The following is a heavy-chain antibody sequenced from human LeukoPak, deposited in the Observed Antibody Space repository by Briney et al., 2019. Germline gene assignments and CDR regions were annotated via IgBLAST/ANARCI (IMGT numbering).Heavy chain of an antibody. D-gene: IGHD6-19*01. J-gene: IGHJ4*02. CDR2: IYYTGNT. V-gene: IGHV4-39*07. CDR3: ARVFAVPYFDY. CDR1: NGSISSSAYY. Sequence: SETLSLTCTVSNGSISSSAYYWGWVRQSPGKALEWVGSIYYTGNTFYNPSLQSRVTMSVDTSKNQFSLKLKSVTAADTAVYYCARVFAVPYFDYWGQGTLVTVSS.